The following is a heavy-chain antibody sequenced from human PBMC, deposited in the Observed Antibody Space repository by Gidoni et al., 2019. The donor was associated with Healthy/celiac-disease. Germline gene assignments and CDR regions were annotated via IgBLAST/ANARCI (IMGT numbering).Heavy chain of an antibody. CDR1: GFPLSSYA. CDR2: ISYDGSNK. J-gene: IGHJ4*02. CDR3: ARDYYDYVWGSYRDVEGGFDY. Sequence: QVQLVESGGGVVQPGRSLRLSCAASGFPLSSYAMTWIRQAPGKGLEWVAVISYDGSNKYYADSVKGRFTISRDNSKNTLYLQMNSLRAEDTAVYYCARDYYDYVWGSYRDVEGGFDYWGQGTLVTVSS. D-gene: IGHD3-16*02. V-gene: IGHV3-30-3*01.